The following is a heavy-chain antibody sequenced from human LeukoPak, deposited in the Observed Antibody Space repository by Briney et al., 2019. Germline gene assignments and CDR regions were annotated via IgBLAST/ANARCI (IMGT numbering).Heavy chain of an antibody. J-gene: IGHJ3*02. CDR3: AKVSAWFGELFASPTDAFDI. CDR2: ISYDGSNK. CDR1: GFTFSSYG. V-gene: IGHV3-30*18. Sequence: GGSLRLSCAASGFTFSSYGMHWVRQAPGKGLEWVAVISYDGSNKYYADSVKGRFTISRDNSKNTLYLQMNSLRAEDTAVYYCAKVSAWFGELFASPTDAFDIWGQGTMVTVSS. D-gene: IGHD3-10*01.